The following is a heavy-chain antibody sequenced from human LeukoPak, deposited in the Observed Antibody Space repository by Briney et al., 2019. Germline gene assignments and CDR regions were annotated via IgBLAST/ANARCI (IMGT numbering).Heavy chain of an antibody. CDR1: GGSMNNHY. V-gene: IGHV4-59*11. D-gene: IGHD1-26*01. CDR3: ARILEGSGAAFDI. CDR2: IHYTGIT. Sequence: PSETLSLTCIVSGGSMNNHYWSWIRQPPGKGLEWIAYIHYTGITNYDPFLKSRVTISLDTSKNQFSLKLNSVTAADTAFYYCARILEGSGAAFDIWGQGTMVTVSS. J-gene: IGHJ3*02.